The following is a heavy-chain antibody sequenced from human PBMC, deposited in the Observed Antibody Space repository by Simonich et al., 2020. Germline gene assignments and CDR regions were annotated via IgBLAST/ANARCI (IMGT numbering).Heavy chain of an antibody. CDR3: ARSPRGELGDFDY. Sequence: QVQLVQSGAEVKKPGASVKVSCKASGYTFTGYYMHWVRQAPGQGLEWRGWINPNSGGTNDEQKFQGRVTKTRDTSISTAYMELSRLRSDDTAVYYCARSPRGELGDFDYWGQGTLVTVSS. V-gene: IGHV1-2*02. D-gene: IGHD7-27*01. J-gene: IGHJ4*02. CDR2: INPNSGGT. CDR1: GYTFTGYY.